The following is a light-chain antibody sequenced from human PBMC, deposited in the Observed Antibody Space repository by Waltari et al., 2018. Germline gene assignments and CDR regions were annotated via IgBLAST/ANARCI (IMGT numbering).Light chain of an antibody. V-gene: IGLV2-14*03. CDR1: VYNY. J-gene: IGLJ1*01. CDR3: SSYTSSSTYV. Sequence: QSSLTQPASVSGSLGQAITISCAGVYNYVSWYQQHPGNAPKLMIFDVSKRPSGVSTRFSGSRSGNTASLTISGLQAEDEANYFCSSYTSSSTYVFGTGTKVT. CDR2: DVS.